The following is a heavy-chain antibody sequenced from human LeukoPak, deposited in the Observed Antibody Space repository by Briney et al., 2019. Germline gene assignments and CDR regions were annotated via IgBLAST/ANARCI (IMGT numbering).Heavy chain of an antibody. D-gene: IGHD2-15*01. J-gene: IGHJ4*02. V-gene: IGHV3-48*01. Sequence: GGSLRLSCAASGFTYSSYSMNWVRQAPGKGLEWVSYISSSSSTIYCADSVKGRFTISRDNAKNSLYLQMNSLRAEDTAVYYCATDCSGGSCCPIFDYWGQGTLVTVSS. CDR2: ISSSSSTI. CDR1: GFTYSSYS. CDR3: ATDCSGGSCCPIFDY.